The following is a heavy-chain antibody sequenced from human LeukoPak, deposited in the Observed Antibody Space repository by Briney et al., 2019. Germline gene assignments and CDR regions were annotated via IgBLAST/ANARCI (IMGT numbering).Heavy chain of an antibody. CDR3: ARDGEYCSSTTCPRAMDV. D-gene: IGHD2-2*01. CDR1: GFTFSSYA. Sequence: GGSLRLSCAASGFTFSSYAMNWVRQAPGKGLEWVSGISGSGGGTYYADSVKGRFTISRDNSKNTLYLQMNSLRAEDTAVYYCARDGEYCSSTTCPRAMDVWGKGTTVTVSS. V-gene: IGHV3-23*01. CDR2: ISGSGGGT. J-gene: IGHJ6*03.